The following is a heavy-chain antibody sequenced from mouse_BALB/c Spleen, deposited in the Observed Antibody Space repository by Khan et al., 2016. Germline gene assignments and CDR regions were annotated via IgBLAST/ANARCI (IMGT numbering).Heavy chain of an antibody. V-gene: IGHV9-3-1*01. D-gene: IGHD1-1*01. J-gene: IGHJ2*01. CDR2: INTNTGET. Sequence: QIQLVQSGPELKKPGETVKISCKASGYTFTNFGINWVRQAPGKGLEWMDWINTNTGETTYADDFKGRFAFSLETSASTAYLQINNLKNEDTATDFCATGITAVIATRSHYWGQGTTLTVSS. CDR1: GYTFTNFG. CDR3: ATGITAVIATRSHY.